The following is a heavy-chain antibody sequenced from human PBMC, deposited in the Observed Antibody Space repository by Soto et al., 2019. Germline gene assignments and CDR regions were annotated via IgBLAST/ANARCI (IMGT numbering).Heavy chain of an antibody. CDR1: GGSFSGYF. CDR2: INHSGST. CDR3: AITTVTFAAFDI. Sequence: SETLSLTCAVYGGSFSGYFWSWIRQPPGKGLEWIGEINHSGSTNYTPSLKSRVTISVDTSTNQFSLKLSSVTAADTAVYYCAITTVTFAAFDIWGQGTMVTVSS. J-gene: IGHJ3*02. D-gene: IGHD4-17*01. V-gene: IGHV4-34*01.